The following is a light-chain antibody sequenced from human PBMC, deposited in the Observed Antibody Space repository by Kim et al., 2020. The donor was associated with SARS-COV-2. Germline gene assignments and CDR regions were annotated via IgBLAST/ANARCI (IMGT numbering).Light chain of an antibody. J-gene: IGLJ1*01. Sequence: GQSITLSCIGTSSDIVIYTYVSWYQQHSGKAPKLVIYDVSHRPSGISNRFSGSKSGNTASLTISGLQAEDEADYYCSSYASVSTYVFGPGTKVTVL. CDR1: SSDIVIYTY. V-gene: IGLV2-14*03. CDR3: SSYASVSTYV. CDR2: DVS.